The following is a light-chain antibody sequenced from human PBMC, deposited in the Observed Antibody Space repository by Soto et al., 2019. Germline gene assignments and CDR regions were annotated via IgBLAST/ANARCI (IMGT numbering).Light chain of an antibody. V-gene: IGLV2-8*01. CDR3: SSYAGSNNYV. J-gene: IGLJ1*01. Sequence: QSVLTQPPSVSGAPGQRVIISCTGTSSDVGGYNYVSWYQQHPGKAPKLMIYEVXXXPSGVPDRFSGSKSGNTASLTVSGLQAEDEADYYCSSYAGSNNYVFGTGTKVTVL. CDR2: EVX. CDR1: SSDVGGYNY.